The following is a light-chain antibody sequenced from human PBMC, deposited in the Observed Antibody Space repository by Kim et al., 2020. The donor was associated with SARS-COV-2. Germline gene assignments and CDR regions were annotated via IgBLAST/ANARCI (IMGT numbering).Light chain of an antibody. CDR2: GAS. CDR1: QSVSGTY. J-gene: IGKJ1*01. Sequence: PGERATLSCRASQSVSGTYLAWYQQKPGQAPRLLIYGASSRATGIPDRISGSGYGTDFTLTISRLEPEDFAVYYWQQYGSSSRWTFSQGTKVEIK. V-gene: IGKV3-20*01. CDR3: QQYGSSSRWT.